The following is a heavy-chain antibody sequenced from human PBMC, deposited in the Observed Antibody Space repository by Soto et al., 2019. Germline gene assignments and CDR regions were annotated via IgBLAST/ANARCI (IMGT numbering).Heavy chain of an antibody. CDR3: GSGFAYCGGDCPPYGMDV. J-gene: IGHJ6*02. V-gene: IGHV4-34*01. CDR2: INHSGST. CDR1: GESFIGYY. Sequence: PSETLSLTCAVYGESFIGYYWTWIRQPPGKGLEWIGEINHSGSTNHNPSLKSRVTISVDTSKNQFSLNLKSVTAADTAVYYCGSGFAYCGGDCPPYGMDVWGPGTTVTVSS. D-gene: IGHD2-21*02.